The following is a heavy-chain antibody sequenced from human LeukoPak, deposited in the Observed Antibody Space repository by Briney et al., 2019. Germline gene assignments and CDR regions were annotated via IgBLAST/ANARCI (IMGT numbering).Heavy chain of an antibody. CDR2: IYPGDSDT. V-gene: IGHV5-51*01. CDR1: GFTFSSYA. Sequence: GGSLRLSCAAAGFTFSSYAMSWVRQMPGKGLEWMGIIYPGDSDTRYSPSFQGQVTISADKSISTAYLQWSSLKASDTAMYYCARHVDLYQDYWGQGTLVTVSS. CDR3: ARHVDLYQDY. D-gene: IGHD3-16*01. J-gene: IGHJ4*02.